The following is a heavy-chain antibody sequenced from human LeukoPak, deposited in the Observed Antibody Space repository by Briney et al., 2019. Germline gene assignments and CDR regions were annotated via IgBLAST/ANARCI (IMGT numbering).Heavy chain of an antibody. CDR1: GGSISSYY. Sequence: SETLSLTCTVSGGSISSYYWSWIRQPAGKGLEWIGRIYTSGSTNYNPSLKSRVTISVDTSKNQFSLKLSSVTAADTAVYYCARVSSDGYNPYYFDYWGQGTLVTVSS. V-gene: IGHV4-4*07. CDR2: IYTSGST. CDR3: ARVSSDGYNPYYFDY. D-gene: IGHD5-24*01. J-gene: IGHJ4*02.